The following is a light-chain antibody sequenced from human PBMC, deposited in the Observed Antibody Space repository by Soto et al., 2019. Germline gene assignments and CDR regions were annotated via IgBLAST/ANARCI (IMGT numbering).Light chain of an antibody. V-gene: IGLV1-44*01. CDR3: ASWDDSRNDHYV. CDR2: GND. J-gene: IGLJ1*01. Sequence: QTVVTQPPSASGTPGQRVTISCSGGSSNIGSKTVNWYQHIPGTTPKLLFYGNDQRPSGVPDRFSASKSGTTASLAIGGLQSEDEGDYYCASWDDSRNDHYVFGTGTKLTVL. CDR1: SSNIGSKT.